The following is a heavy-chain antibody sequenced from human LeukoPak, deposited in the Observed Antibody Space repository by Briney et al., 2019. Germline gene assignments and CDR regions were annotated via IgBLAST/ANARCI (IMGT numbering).Heavy chain of an antibody. V-gene: IGHV1-2*02. CDR2: INPNSGGT. CDR1: GYTFTGYY. CDR3: AREGSTSLYYMDV. J-gene: IGHJ6*03. Sequence: ASVKLSCKPSGYTFTGYYMPWVGQAPGQGLGWMGWINPNSGGTNYAQKFQGRVIMTRDTTISTAYMELSRLTSDDTAVYYCAREGSTSLYYMDVWGKGTTVTVSS. D-gene: IGHD2-2*01.